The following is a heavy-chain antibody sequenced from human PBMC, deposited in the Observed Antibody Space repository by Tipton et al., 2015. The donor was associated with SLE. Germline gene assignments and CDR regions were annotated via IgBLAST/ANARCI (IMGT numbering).Heavy chain of an antibody. V-gene: IGHV4-59*12. CDR2: VDNSGST. J-gene: IGHJ6*03. CDR1: GGSISTYY. D-gene: IGHD2-2*01. CDR3: ARGQCTSCYYYYMDV. Sequence: TLSLTCSVSGGSISTYYWNWIRQPPGKGLEWIGYVDNSGSTNYNPSLRSRLTISVDTSKNQFSLKLSSVTAADTAVYYCARGQCTSCYYYYMDVWGKGTTVTVSS.